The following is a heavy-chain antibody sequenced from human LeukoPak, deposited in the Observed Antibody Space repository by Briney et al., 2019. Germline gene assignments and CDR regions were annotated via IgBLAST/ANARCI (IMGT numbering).Heavy chain of an antibody. CDR3: ATEWLGTS. CDR1: GFTVSSNY. V-gene: IGHV3-23*01. D-gene: IGHD5-12*01. CDR2: ISGSGGST. Sequence: GGSLRLSCAASGFTVSSNYMSWVRQAPGKGLEWVSAISGSGGSTYYADSVKGWFTISRDNSKNTLYLQINTLRAEDTAVYYCATEWLGTSWGQGTLVTVSS. J-gene: IGHJ4*02.